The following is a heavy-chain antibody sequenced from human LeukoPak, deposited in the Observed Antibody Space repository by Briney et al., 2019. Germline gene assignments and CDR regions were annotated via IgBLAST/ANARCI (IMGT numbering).Heavy chain of an antibody. V-gene: IGHV1-69*05. CDR1: GGTFSSYA. D-gene: IGHD7-27*01. CDR3: ARGRANWGRRPSLHFDY. J-gene: IGHJ4*02. Sequence: SVKVSCKASGGTFSSYAISWVRQAPGQGLEWMGGIIPIFGTANYAQKFQGRVTITTDGSTSTAYMELSSLRSEDTAVYYCARGRANWGRRPSLHFDYWGQGTLVTVSS. CDR2: IIPIFGTA.